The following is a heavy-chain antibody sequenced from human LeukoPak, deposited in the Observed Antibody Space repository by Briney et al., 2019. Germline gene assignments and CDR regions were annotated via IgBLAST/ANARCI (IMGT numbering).Heavy chain of an antibody. Sequence: GASVKVSCKASGGTFSSYAISWVRQAPGRGLEWMGGIIPIFGTANYAQKFHGRVTITTDESTSTAYMEQSSLRSEDTAVYYCARAYDFWSGYYYFDYWGQGTLVTVSS. V-gene: IGHV1-69*05. D-gene: IGHD3-3*01. CDR3: ARAYDFWSGYYYFDY. J-gene: IGHJ4*02. CDR2: IIPIFGTA. CDR1: GGTFSSYA.